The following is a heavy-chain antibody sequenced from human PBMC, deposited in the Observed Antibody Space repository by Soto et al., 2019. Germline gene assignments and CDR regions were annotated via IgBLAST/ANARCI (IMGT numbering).Heavy chain of an antibody. V-gene: IGHV3-9*01. Sequence: EVQLVESGGGLVQPGRSLRLCCAASGFTFDDYAMHWVRQAPGKGLEWVSGISWNSGSIGYADSVKGRFTISRDNAKNCLYLQMNSLRAEDTALYYCAKDMGSGSYYYYYGMDVWGQGTTVTVSS. CDR1: GFTFDDYA. J-gene: IGHJ6*02. D-gene: IGHD1-26*01. CDR3: AKDMGSGSYYYYYGMDV. CDR2: ISWNSGSI.